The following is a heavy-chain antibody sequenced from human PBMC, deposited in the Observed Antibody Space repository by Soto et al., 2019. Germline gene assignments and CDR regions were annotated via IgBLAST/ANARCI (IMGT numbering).Heavy chain of an antibody. CDR2: IIPILGIA. Sequence: ASVKVSCKASGGTFSSYTISWVRQAPGQGLEWMGRIIPILGIANYAQKFQGRVTITADKSTSTAYMELSSLRSEDTAVYYCATAYYDSSGYYYAFDIWGQGTMVTVSS. CDR3: ATAYYDSSGYYYAFDI. V-gene: IGHV1-69*02. CDR1: GGTFSSYT. D-gene: IGHD3-22*01. J-gene: IGHJ3*02.